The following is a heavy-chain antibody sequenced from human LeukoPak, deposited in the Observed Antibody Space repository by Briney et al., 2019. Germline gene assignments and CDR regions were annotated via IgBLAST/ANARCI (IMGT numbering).Heavy chain of an antibody. Sequence: SETLSLTCTVSGGSITSSSFYWGWVRQTPEKGLEWIGNIYHSGSANNNPSLKSRVTISVDKSKNQFSLKLISVTAADTAVYYCARRPSGSGWIDYWGQGILVTVSS. D-gene: IGHD6-19*01. CDR2: IYHSGSA. CDR3: ARRPSGSGWIDY. V-gene: IGHV4-39*07. J-gene: IGHJ4*02. CDR1: GGSITSSSFY.